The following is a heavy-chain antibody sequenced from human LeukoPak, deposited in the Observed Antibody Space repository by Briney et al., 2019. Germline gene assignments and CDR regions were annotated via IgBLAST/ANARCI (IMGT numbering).Heavy chain of an antibody. V-gene: IGHV3-66*04. D-gene: IGHD6-19*01. CDR3: AKRSPVAV. CDR2: TYSSGYT. J-gene: IGHJ4*02. Sequence: GGSLRLSCAASGFIVSTNYMSWVRQAPGKGLEWISATYSSGYTSYTDSVKGRFTIFRDNSKNTLFLQMNSLRDEDTAVYYCAKRSPVAVWGQGTLVTVSS. CDR1: GFIVSTNY.